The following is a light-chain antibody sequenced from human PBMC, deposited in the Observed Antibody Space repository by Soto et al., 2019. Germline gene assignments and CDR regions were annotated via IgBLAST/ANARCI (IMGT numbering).Light chain of an antibody. J-gene: IGLJ3*02. Sequence: QSALTQPASVSGSPGQSITIACTGTSNDVGVYNFVSWYQQHPGKAPKLIIYEVTNRPSGVSNRFSGSKSGNTASLIISGLQTEDEATYYCSSYTSSSTWVFGGGTKVTVL. CDR1: SNDVGVYNF. V-gene: IGLV2-14*01. CDR2: EVT. CDR3: SSYTSSSTWV.